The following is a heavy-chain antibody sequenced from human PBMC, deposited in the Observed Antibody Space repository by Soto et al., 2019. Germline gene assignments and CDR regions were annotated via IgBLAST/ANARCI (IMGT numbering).Heavy chain of an antibody. V-gene: IGHV5-10-1*01. CDR2: MDPSDSYT. Sequence: GESLKISCNGSGYSFTSYWISWVRQMPGKGLEGMGGMDPSDSYTNYSPSFQGHVTISADKSISTAYLQWSSLKASDTAMYYCARQVRFLRSYLRPGMDVWGQGTMVTVFS. CDR3: ARQVRFLRSYLRPGMDV. D-gene: IGHD3-3*01. J-gene: IGHJ6*02. CDR1: GYSFTSYW.